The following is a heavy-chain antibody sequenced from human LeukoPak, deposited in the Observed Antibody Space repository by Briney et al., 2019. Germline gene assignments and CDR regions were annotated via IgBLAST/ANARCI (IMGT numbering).Heavy chain of an antibody. J-gene: IGHJ4*02. CDR1: GTTFSSYG. D-gene: IGHD7-27*01. V-gene: IGHV3-30*18. Sequence: GGSLRLSCAASGTTFSSYGMHWVRQAPGKGLEWVAVISYDGSNKYYADSVKGRFTISRTDFKNTLYLQMNSLRAEDTAMYYCAKDFLRANWGGRGYFDYRGQGTLVTVS. CDR2: ISYDGSNK. CDR3: AKDFLRANWGGRGYFDY.